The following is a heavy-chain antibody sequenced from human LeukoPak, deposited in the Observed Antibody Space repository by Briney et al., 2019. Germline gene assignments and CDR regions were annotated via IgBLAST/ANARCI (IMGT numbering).Heavy chain of an antibody. V-gene: IGHV3-73*01. D-gene: IGHD6-13*01. CDR2: IRSKANSYAS. J-gene: IGHJ3*02. CDR3: TRPSWTQQLVCDAFDI. CDR1: GFTFSGSA. Sequence: PGGSLRLSCAASGFTFSGSAMHWVRQASGKGLEWVGRIRSKANSYASAYAASVKGRITISRDDSKNTAYLQMNSLKTEDTAVYYCTRPSWTQQLVCDAFDIWGQGTMVTVSS.